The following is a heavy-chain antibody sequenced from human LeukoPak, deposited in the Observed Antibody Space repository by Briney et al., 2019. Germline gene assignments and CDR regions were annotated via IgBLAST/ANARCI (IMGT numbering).Heavy chain of an antibody. D-gene: IGHD3-10*01. CDR3: ARDNSVGDIAWWFDP. V-gene: IGHV1-2*02. CDR2: INPNSGGT. Sequence: ASVKVSCKASGYTFTGYYMHWVRQAPGQGLEWMGWINPNSGGTNYAQKFQGRVTMTRDMSTSTDYMELSSLRSEDTAIYYCARDNSVGDIAWWFDPWGQGTLVTVST. J-gene: IGHJ5*02. CDR1: GYTFTGYY.